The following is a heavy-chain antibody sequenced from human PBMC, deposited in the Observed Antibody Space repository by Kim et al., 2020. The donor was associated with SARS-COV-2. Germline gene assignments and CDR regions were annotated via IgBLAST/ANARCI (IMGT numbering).Heavy chain of an antibody. CDR2: ISYDGSNK. D-gene: IGHD6-19*01. V-gene: IGHV3-30*04. CDR3: ARDGKQWLVLPAEYFQH. J-gene: IGHJ1*01. CDR1: GFTFSSYA. Sequence: GGSLRLSCAASGFTFSSYAMHWVRQAPGKGLEWVAVISYDGSNKYYADSVKGRFTISRDNSKNTLYLQMNSLRAEDTAVYYCARDGKQWLVLPAEYFQHWGQGTLVTVSS.